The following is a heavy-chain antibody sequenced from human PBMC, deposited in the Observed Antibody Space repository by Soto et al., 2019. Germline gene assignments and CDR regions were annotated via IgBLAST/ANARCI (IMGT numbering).Heavy chain of an antibody. J-gene: IGHJ4*02. CDR2: VKDGGHT. V-gene: IGHV4-34*01. CDR3: ARGQEGVVATH. CDR1: GGSLSGYY. Sequence: QVQLQQWGAGLLKPSETLSLNCAVTGGSLSGYYWSWIRQPPGKGLEGSGEVKDGGHTNYSPSLRGRATISSETSNNQFALRLNSVTAADTGVYYCARGQEGVVATHWDQGSLVTVSS. D-gene: IGHD5-12*01.